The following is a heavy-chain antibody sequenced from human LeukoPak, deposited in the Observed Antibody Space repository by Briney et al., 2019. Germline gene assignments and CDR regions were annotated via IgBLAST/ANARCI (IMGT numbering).Heavy chain of an antibody. D-gene: IGHD6-19*01. V-gene: IGHV1-18*01. J-gene: IGHJ4*02. Sequence: GASVKVSCKASGYTFTSYGISWVRQAPGQGLEWMGWISAYNGNTNYAQKLQGRVTMTTDTSTSTAYMELRSLRSDDTAVYYCASDLGSGWYFPLAYWGQGTLVTVSS. CDR2: ISAYNGNT. CDR1: GYTFTSYG. CDR3: ASDLGSGWYFPLAY.